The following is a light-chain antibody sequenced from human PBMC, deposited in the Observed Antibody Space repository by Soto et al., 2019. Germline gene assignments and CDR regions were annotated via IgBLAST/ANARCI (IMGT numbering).Light chain of an antibody. V-gene: IGKV4-1*01. CDR3: QQYYSTPYT. CDR2: WTS. J-gene: IGKJ2*01. CDR1: QSVLYSSNNKNY. Sequence: DIVMTQSPDSLAVSLGERATINCKSSQSVLYSSNNKNYLAWYQQKPGQPPNLLIYWTSTRESGVPDRFSGSGSGTDFTPAFSSRQAEDVAVYYCQQYYSTPYTFGQGTKLEIK.